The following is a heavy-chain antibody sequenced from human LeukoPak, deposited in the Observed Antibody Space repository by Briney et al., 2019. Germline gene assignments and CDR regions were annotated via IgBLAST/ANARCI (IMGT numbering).Heavy chain of an antibody. Sequence: SETLSLTCTVSGGAISSYYWSWIRQPPGKGLEWIGYIHESGSTNYNPSLKSRVTISVDTSKNQFSLKLTSVTAADTAVYYCDSYSNSWYYFDYWGQGNLVTVSS. CDR2: IHESGST. CDR1: GGAISSYY. V-gene: IGHV4-59*01. J-gene: IGHJ4*02. CDR3: DSYSNSWYYFDY. D-gene: IGHD6-13*01.